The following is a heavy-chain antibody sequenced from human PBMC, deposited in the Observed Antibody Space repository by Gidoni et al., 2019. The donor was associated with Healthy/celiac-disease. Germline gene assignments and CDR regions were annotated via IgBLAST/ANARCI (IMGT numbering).Heavy chain of an antibody. CDR2: IIPILGIA. V-gene: IGHV1-69*04. J-gene: IGHJ5*02. CDR1: GGTFSSYA. CDR3: ARVQPGGLGYDILTGYHGDWFDP. Sequence: QVQLVQSGAEVKKPGSSVKVSCKASGGTFSSYAISWVRQAPGQGLEWMGRIIPILGIANYAQKFQGRVTITADKSTSTAYMELSSLRSEDTAVYYCARVQPGGLGYDILTGYHGDWFDPWGQGTLVTVSS. D-gene: IGHD3-9*01.